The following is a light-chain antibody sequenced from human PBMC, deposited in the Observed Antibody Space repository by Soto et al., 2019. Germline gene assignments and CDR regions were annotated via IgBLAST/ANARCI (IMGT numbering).Light chain of an antibody. CDR2: EVS. V-gene: IGLV2-14*01. CDR1: SSDVGGYNY. Sequence: QSALTQPASVSGSPGQAITISCTGTSSDVGGYNYVSWYQQHPGKAPQLMIYEVSNRPSGVSNRFSGSKSGNTASLTISGLQAEDEADYYCSSYTSSSTPWVFGGGTKLPVL. CDR3: SSYTSSSTPWV. J-gene: IGLJ3*02.